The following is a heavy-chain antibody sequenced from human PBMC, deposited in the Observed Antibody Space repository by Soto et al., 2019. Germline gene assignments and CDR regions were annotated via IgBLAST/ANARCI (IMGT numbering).Heavy chain of an antibody. J-gene: IGHJ6*02. D-gene: IGHD3-10*01. V-gene: IGHV3-30*18. Sequence: QVQLVESGGGVVQPGRSLRLSCAASGFTFSSYGMHWVRQAPGKGLEGVAVISYDGSNKYYADSVKGRFTISRDNSKNTLYLQMNSLRAEDTAVYYCAKGTYGSGSHPSDYGMDVWGQGTTVTVSS. CDR1: GFTFSSYG. CDR3: AKGTYGSGSHPSDYGMDV. CDR2: ISYDGSNK.